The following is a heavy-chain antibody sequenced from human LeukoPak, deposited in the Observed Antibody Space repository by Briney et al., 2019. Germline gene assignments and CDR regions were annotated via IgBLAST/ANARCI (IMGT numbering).Heavy chain of an antibody. J-gene: IGHJ4*02. D-gene: IGHD2-8*01. V-gene: IGHV4-4*07. Sequence: SETLSLTCAVYGGSFSGYYWSWIRQPAGKGLEWIGRIYTSGSTNYNPSLKSRVTMSVGTSKNQFSLKLSSVTAADTAVYYCARDMVYAIDYWGQGTLVTVSS. CDR2: IYTSGST. CDR3: ARDMVYAIDY. CDR1: GGSFSGYY.